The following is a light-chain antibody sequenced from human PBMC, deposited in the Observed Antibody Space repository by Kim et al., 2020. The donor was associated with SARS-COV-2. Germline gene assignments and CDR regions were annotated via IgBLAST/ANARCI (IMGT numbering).Light chain of an antibody. J-gene: IGLJ2*01. CDR2: QHN. V-gene: IGLV3-1*01. Sequence: SVSPGQTASITCAGDKVGDKYACWYQQKPGQSPVLVIYQHNKRPSGIPERFSGSNSGNTATLTISGTQAMDEADYYCQAWDSSTVVFGTGTQLTVL. CDR1: KVGDKY. CDR3: QAWDSSTVV.